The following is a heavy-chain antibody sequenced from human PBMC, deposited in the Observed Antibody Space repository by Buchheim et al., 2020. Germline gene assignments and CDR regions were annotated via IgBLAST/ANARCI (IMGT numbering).Heavy chain of an antibody. CDR3: TTDFSQDYGDNDY. CDR1: GFTFSNAW. CDR2: IKSKTDGGTT. Sequence: EVQLVESGGGLVKPGGSLRLSCAASGFTFSNAWMSWVRQATGKGLEWVGRIKSKTDGGTTDYAAPVKGRFTIPRDDSKKTLYLQMNSLKTEDTAVYYCTTDFSQDYGDNDYWGQGTL. J-gene: IGHJ4*02. V-gene: IGHV3-15*01. D-gene: IGHD4-17*01.